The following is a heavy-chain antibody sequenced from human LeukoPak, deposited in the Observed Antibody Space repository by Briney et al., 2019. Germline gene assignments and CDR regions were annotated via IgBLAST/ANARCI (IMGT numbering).Heavy chain of an antibody. CDR1: GFSLSTSGVG. D-gene: IGHD6-13*01. CDR3: AHSSSWYLLDY. CDR2: IYWNDDK. V-gene: IGHV2-5*01. J-gene: IGHJ4*02. Sequence: SGPTLLSPTQTLTLTCTFSGFSLSTSGVGVGWIRQPPGKALEWLSLIYWNDDKRYSPSLKSRLTITKDTSNNQVVLTMTNMDPVDTATYYCAHSSSWYLLDYWGQGTLVTVSS.